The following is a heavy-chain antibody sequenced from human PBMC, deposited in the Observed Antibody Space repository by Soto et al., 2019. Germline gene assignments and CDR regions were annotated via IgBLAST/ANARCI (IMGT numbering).Heavy chain of an antibody. CDR2: TYYRSNWRH. CDR1: GDSVSSNTAA. Sequence: SQTLSLTCAISGDSVSSNTAAWKWIRSSPSRGLEWLGRTYYRSNWRHDYAVSVKSRITVNPDTSKNHFSLQLNSVTPDDTAVYYCARGVAGSGFDLWGQGTLVTV. CDR3: ARGVAGSGFDL. J-gene: IGHJ4*02. D-gene: IGHD6-19*01. V-gene: IGHV6-1*01.